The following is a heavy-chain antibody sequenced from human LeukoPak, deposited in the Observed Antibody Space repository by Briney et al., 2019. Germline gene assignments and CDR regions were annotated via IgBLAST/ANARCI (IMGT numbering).Heavy chain of an antibody. CDR1: GYSFTSYY. J-gene: IGHJ5*02. V-gene: IGHV1-2*02. CDR2: INPNSGGT. Sequence: ASVKVSCKTSGYSFTSYYMHWVRQAPGQGLEWMGWINPNSGGTNYAQKFQGRFTMTRDTSISTAYMELRRLRSDDTAVYYCARDVRIYSSSWYNWFDPWGQGTLVTVSS. D-gene: IGHD6-13*01. CDR3: ARDVRIYSSSWYNWFDP.